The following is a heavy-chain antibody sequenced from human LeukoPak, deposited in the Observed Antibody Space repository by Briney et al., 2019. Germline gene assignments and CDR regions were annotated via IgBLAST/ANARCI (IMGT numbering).Heavy chain of an antibody. D-gene: IGHD3-22*01. J-gene: IGHJ4*02. V-gene: IGHV3-9*01. CDR3: AKLDSSTQIDY. Sequence: GGSLRLSCAASGFTFDDYAMHWVRQAPGKGLEWVSGISWNSGSIGYADSVKGRFTISRDNSKNTLYLQTNSLRAEDTAVYYCAKLDSSTQIDYWGQGTLVTVSS. CDR2: ISWNSGSI. CDR1: GFTFDDYA.